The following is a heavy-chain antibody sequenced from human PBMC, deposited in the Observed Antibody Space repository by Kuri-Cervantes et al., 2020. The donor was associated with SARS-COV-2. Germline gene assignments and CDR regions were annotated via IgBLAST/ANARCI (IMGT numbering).Heavy chain of an antibody. J-gene: IGHJ3*02. Sequence: ASVKVSCKASGYTFTGYYMHWVRQAPGQGLEWMGWINPNSGGTNYAQKFQGRVTMTRDTSISTAYMELSRLRSDDTAVYYRARDRTNWGSFRDAFDIWGQGTMVTVSS. V-gene: IGHV1-2*02. CDR2: INPNSGGT. CDR3: ARDRTNWGSFRDAFDI. CDR1: GYTFTGYY. D-gene: IGHD7-27*01.